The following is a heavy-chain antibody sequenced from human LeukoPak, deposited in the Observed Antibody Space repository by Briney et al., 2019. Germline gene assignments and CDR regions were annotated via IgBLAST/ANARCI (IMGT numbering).Heavy chain of an antibody. CDR2: ISYDGSNK. J-gene: IGHJ4*02. Sequence: GGALRVSCAASGFTFSSYGMHWVRQAPGKGREWVPVISYDGSNKYYADSVKGRFTISRDNSQNTLYLQMNSLRAEDTAVYYCAKDAAAAGTFDYWGQGTLVTVSS. CDR1: GFTFSSYG. CDR3: AKDAAAAGTFDY. V-gene: IGHV3-30*18. D-gene: IGHD6-13*01.